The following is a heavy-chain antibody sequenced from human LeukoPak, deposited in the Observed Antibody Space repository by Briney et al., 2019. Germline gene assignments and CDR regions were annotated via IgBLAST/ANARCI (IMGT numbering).Heavy chain of an antibody. CDR3: AGAIRAPGTPENAFDI. J-gene: IGHJ3*02. CDR1: GFTFSNYA. Sequence: GRSLRLSCAASGFTFSNYAMHWVRQAPGEGLEWVAVISRDGTDKYYADSVKGRLTISRDNSQSTLYIHMNSLSTEDTALYYCAGAIRAPGTPENAFDIWGQGTMVTVSS. V-gene: IGHV3-30*04. D-gene: IGHD6-13*01. CDR2: ISRDGTDK.